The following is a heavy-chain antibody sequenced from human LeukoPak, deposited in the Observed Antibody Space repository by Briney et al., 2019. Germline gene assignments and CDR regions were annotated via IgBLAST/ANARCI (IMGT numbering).Heavy chain of an antibody. CDR3: ARAEVFGVDRRTQKVNWFDP. Sequence: SETLSLTCAVYGGSFSGYYWSWIRQPPGKGLEWIGEINHSGSTNYNPSLKSRVTISLDTSKNQLSLKLSYVTAADTAVYYCARAEVFGVDRRTQKVNWFDPWGQGTLVTVSS. D-gene: IGHD3-3*01. CDR1: GGSFSGYY. CDR2: INHSGST. J-gene: IGHJ5*02. V-gene: IGHV4-34*01.